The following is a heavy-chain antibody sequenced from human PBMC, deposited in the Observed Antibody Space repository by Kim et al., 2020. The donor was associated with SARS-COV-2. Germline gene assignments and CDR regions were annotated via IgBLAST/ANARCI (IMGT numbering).Heavy chain of an antibody. Sequence: GGSLRLSCAASGFTFSNFGMHWVRQAPDKGLEWVAVLSYDGINKYYTDSVKGRFTISRDNSKNMLYLQMNSLRPEDASLYYCVKDLSISVSGVDYWGQGTLVTVSS. CDR3: VKDLSISVSGVDY. V-gene: IGHV3-30*18. J-gene: IGHJ4*02. CDR2: LSYDGINK. CDR1: GFTFSNFG. D-gene: IGHD6-19*01.